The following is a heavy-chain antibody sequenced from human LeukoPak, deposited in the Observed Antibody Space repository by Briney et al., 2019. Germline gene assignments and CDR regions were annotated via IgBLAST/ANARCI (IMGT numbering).Heavy chain of an antibody. V-gene: IGHV4-61*01. Sequence: PSETLSLTCTVSGGSVSSGSYYWSWIRQPPGKGLEWIGYIYYSGCTNYNPSLKSRVTISVDTSKNQFSLKLSSVTAADTAVYYCARVGSGSYFDHWGQGTLVTVSS. CDR2: IYYSGCT. D-gene: IGHD1-26*01. J-gene: IGHJ4*02. CDR1: GGSVSSGSYY. CDR3: ARVGSGSYFDH.